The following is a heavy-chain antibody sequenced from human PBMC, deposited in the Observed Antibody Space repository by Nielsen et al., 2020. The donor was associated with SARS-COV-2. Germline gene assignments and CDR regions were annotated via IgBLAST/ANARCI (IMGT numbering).Heavy chain of an antibody. Sequence: GGSLRLSCEASGITYINYGMSWVRQAPGKGLEWVSSIGTSGGNSYYSDSVKGRFTISRDNSKNTLYLQMNSLRVEDTAVYYCVKWVQLDLGYYYHGMDVWGQGTTVTVSS. D-gene: IGHD6-6*01. V-gene: IGHV3-23*01. CDR1: GITYINYG. J-gene: IGHJ6*02. CDR3: VKWVQLDLGYYYHGMDV. CDR2: IGTSGGNS.